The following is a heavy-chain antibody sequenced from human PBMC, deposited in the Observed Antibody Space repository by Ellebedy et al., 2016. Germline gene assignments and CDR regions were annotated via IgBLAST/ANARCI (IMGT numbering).Heavy chain of an antibody. CDR1: GYSFTSYW. CDR3: ARHGYCSGGRCYPNYYYGMDV. D-gene: IGHD2-15*01. Sequence: GESLKISCKGSGYSFTSYWISWVRQMPGKGLEWMGRIDSSDSETNYSPSFQGHVTISADKSISTAYLQWGSLKASDTAMYYCARHGYCSGGRCYPNYYYGMDVWGQGTTVTASS. CDR2: IDSSDSET. V-gene: IGHV5-10-1*01. J-gene: IGHJ6*02.